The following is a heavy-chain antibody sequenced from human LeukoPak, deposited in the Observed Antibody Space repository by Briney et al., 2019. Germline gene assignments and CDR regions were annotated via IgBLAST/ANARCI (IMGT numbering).Heavy chain of an antibody. CDR1: GGTLSSYA. V-gene: IGHV1-69*06. D-gene: IGHD5-18*01. J-gene: IGHJ4*02. CDR2: IIPIFGTA. Sequence: SVKVSCKASGGTLSSYAISWVRQAPGQGLEWMGGIIPIFGTANYAQKFQGRVTITADKSTSTAYMELSSLRSEDTAVYYCARGDTAMVLDYWGQGTLVTVSS. CDR3: ARGDTAMVLDY.